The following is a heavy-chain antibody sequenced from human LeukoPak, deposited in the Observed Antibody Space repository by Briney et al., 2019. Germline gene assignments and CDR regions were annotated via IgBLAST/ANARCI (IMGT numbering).Heavy chain of an antibody. CDR3: ARAGHSSSWYGGDY. CDR1: GGSISSYY. Sequence: PSEALSLTCTVSGGSISSYYWSWIRQPPGKGLEWIGYIYYSGSTNYNPSLKSRVTISVDTSKNQFSLKLSSVTAADTAVYYCARAGHSSSWYGGDYWGQGTLVTVSS. V-gene: IGHV4-59*08. J-gene: IGHJ4*02. D-gene: IGHD6-13*01. CDR2: IYYSGST.